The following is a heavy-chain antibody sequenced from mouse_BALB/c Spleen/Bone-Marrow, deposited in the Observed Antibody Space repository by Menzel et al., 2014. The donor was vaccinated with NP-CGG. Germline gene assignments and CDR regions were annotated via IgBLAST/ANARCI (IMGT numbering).Heavy chain of an antibody. J-gene: IGHJ3*01. V-gene: IGHV1S29*02. CDR3: ARGGGYDGYYGLAY. Sequence: VQLQQSGPELVKPGASVKISCKASGYTFTDYNMHWVKQSHGKSLEWIGYIYPYNGGTGYNQKFKSKATLTVDSSSSTAYMELRSLTSEDSAVYYCARGGGYDGYYGLAYWGQGTLVTVSA. CDR1: GYTFTDYN. CDR2: IYPYNGGT. D-gene: IGHD2-3*01.